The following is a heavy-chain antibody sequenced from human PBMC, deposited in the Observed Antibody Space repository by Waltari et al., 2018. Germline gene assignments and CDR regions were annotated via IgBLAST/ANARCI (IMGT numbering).Heavy chain of an antibody. D-gene: IGHD5-12*01. Sequence: QLQLQESGPGLVKPSETLSLTCTVSGGSISSSSYYWGWIRQPPGKGLEWIGSIYYSGSPSYNPALKSRVTISVDTSKNQFSLKLSSVTAADPAVYYCASEDHAVEMATREEVNWFDPWGQGTLVTVSS. CDR1: GGSISSSSYY. V-gene: IGHV4-39*01. CDR2: IYYSGSP. J-gene: IGHJ5*02. CDR3: ASEDHAVEMATREEVNWFDP.